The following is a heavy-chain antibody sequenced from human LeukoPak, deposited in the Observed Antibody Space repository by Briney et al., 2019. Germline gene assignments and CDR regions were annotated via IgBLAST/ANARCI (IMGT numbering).Heavy chain of an antibody. Sequence: PSETLSLTCAVYGGSFSGYYWSWIRQPPGKGLEWIGEINRSGSTNYNPSLKSRVTISVDTSKNQFSLKLSSVTAADTAVYYCARGRGIVATIKVYYLDYWGQGTLVTVSS. CDR1: GGSFSGYY. CDR3: ARGRGIVATIKVYYLDY. J-gene: IGHJ4*02. CDR2: INRSGST. D-gene: IGHD5-12*01. V-gene: IGHV4-34*01.